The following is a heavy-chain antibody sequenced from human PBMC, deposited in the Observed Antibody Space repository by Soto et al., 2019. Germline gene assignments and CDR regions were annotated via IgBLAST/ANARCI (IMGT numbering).Heavy chain of an antibody. CDR3: ATGSTGSEVLYYYDSSGYDNYYFDY. CDR1: GGTFSSYA. CDR2: IIPIFGTA. D-gene: IGHD3-22*01. J-gene: IGHJ4*02. Sequence: SVKVSCKASGGTFSSYAISWVRQAPGQGLEWMGGIIPIFGTANYAQKFQGRVTITADESTSTAYMELSSLRSEDTAVYYCATGSTGSEVLYYYDSSGYDNYYFDYWGQGTLVTVSS. V-gene: IGHV1-69*13.